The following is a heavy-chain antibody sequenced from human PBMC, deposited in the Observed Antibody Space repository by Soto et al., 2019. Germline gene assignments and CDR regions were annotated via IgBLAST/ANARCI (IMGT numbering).Heavy chain of an antibody. Sequence: GGSLRLSCAASGFTFDDYAMHWVRQAPGKGLEWVSAISGSGGSAYYADSVKGRFTISRDNSKNTLYLQMNSLRAEDTAVYYCAKKGDYVWGSYRYCEFDYWGQGTLVTVSS. CDR3: AKKGDYVWGSYRYCEFDY. V-gene: IGHV3-23*01. J-gene: IGHJ4*02. CDR1: GFTFDDYA. CDR2: ISGSGGSA. D-gene: IGHD3-16*02.